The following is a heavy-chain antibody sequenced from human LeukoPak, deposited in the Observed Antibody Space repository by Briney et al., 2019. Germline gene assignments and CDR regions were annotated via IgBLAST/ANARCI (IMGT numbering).Heavy chain of an antibody. CDR3: ARGPYYDFWSGLSLFDY. V-gene: IGHV3-23*01. CDR2: ISGSGDRT. D-gene: IGHD3-3*01. CDR1: GFIFSSYA. Sequence: AGGSLRLSCAASGFIFSSYAMSWVRQAPGKGLEWVSDISGSGDRTNHADSVKGRFTISRDNSKNTLYLQMNSLRAEDTAVYYCARGPYYDFWSGLSLFDYWGQGTLVTVSS. J-gene: IGHJ4*02.